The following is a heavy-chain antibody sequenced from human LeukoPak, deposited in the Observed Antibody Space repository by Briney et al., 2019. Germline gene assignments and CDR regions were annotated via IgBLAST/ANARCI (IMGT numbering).Heavy chain of an antibody. CDR3: ARGKTLTAPPNWFDP. V-gene: IGHV4-38-2*02. J-gene: IGHJ5*02. CDR1: GYSISSDYY. D-gene: IGHD2-21*02. CDR2: IYHSGTT. Sequence: SETLYLTCTVSGYSISSDYYWGWIRQPPGKGLEWIGSIYHSGTTFYNPSLNSRVTMSVDTSENQFSLKLSSVTAADTAVYYCARGKTLTAPPNWFDPWGQGTLVTVSS.